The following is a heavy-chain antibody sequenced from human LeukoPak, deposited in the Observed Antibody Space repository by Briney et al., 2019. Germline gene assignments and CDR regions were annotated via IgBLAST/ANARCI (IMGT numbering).Heavy chain of an antibody. J-gene: IGHJ4*02. CDR3: AKLPVSYSSGWSNFDY. V-gene: IGHV3-23*01. Sequence: GGSLRLSCAASGFTFSSYAMSWVRQAPGKGLEWVSGISGSSGSTYYADSVKGRFTISRDNSKNTLYLQMNSLRAEDTAIYYCAKLPVSYSSGWSNFDYWGQGTLVTVSS. CDR2: ISGSSGST. CDR1: GFTFSSYA. D-gene: IGHD6-19*01.